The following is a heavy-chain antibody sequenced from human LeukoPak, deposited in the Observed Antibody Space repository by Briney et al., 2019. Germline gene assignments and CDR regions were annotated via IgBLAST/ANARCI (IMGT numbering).Heavy chain of an antibody. CDR2: IRYDGSNK. CDR3: AKAAPNDYGDNEYFQH. V-gene: IGHV3-30*02. Sequence: GGSLRLSCAASGFTFSSYGMHWVRQAPGKGLEWVAFIRYDGSNKYYADSAKGRFTISRDNSKSTLYLQMNSLRAEDTAVYYCAKAAPNDYGDNEYFQHWGQGTLVTVSS. D-gene: IGHD4-17*01. CDR1: GFTFSSYG. J-gene: IGHJ1*01.